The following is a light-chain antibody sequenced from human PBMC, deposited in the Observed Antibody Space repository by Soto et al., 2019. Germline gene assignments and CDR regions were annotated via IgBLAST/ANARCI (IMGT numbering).Light chain of an antibody. CDR3: CSSVGSPTYV. CDR1: SSNVGSYKL. CDR2: EVN. V-gene: IGLV2-23*02. Sequence: QSALTQPASVFGSPGQSITISSTGTSSNVGSYKLVSWYQQHPGKAPKLMIFEVNKRPSGVSNRCSGSKAGNTASLTISGLKVEDEADYYCCSSVGSPTYVFGTGTKVTV. J-gene: IGLJ1*01.